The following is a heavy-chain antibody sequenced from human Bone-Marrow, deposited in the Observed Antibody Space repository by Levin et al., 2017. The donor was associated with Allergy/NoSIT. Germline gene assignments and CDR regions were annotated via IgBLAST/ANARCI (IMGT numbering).Heavy chain of an antibody. CDR3: AATPKVGTDAFDF. V-gene: IGHV4-59*01. J-gene: IGHJ3*01. CDR2: IYYSGTT. Sequence: SETLSLTCSVSVDSFSSYYWTWIRQSPGKGLEWIGFIYYSGTTKYNPSLKSRVSMSVDTSRKQFSLQLTSVTTADTAVYYCAATPKVGTDAFDFWGQGTVVTVSS. CDR1: VDSFSSYY. D-gene: IGHD1-26*01.